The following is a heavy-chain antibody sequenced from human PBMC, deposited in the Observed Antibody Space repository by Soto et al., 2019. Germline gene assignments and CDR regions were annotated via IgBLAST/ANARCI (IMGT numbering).Heavy chain of an antibody. CDR2: ISGSDGKT. Sequence: DVQLWESGGGLVQPGGSLRLSCAASGFSFGSYALSWVRQAPGKGLEWVSTISGSDGKTFYADSVKGRFSISRDTSQSTLYLQMNSLRADDTAMYYCARWSYLDYWGQDTRVTVSS. CDR1: GFSFGSYA. V-gene: IGHV3-23*01. D-gene: IGHD3-3*01. CDR3: ARWSYLDY. J-gene: IGHJ4*02.